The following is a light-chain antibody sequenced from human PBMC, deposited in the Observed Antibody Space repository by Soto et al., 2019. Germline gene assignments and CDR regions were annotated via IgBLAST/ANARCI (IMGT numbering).Light chain of an antibody. CDR3: GSYRPITYE. CDR1: SSNIGSNT. CDR2: SNN. V-gene: IGLV1-44*01. Sequence: QSVLTQPPSASGTPGQRVTISCSGSSSNIGSNTVNWYQQLPGTAPKLLFYSNNQRPSGVPDRFSGSQSGTSASLAISGLQSEDEADYYCGSYRPITYEFGGGTKLTVL. J-gene: IGLJ3*02.